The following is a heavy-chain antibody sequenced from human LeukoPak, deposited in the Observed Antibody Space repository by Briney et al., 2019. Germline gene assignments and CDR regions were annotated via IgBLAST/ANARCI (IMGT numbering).Heavy chain of an antibody. D-gene: IGHD1-26*01. CDR1: GGSISSSSYY. V-gene: IGHV4-39*01. CDR2: IYYSGST. CDR3: ARHLLDSGSLFDY. J-gene: IGHJ4*02. Sequence: SETLSLTCTVSGGSISSSSYYWGWIRQPPGKGLEWIGSIYYSGSTYYNPSLKSRVTISVDTSKNQFSLKLSSVTAADTAVDYCARHLLDSGSLFDYWGQGTLVTVSS.